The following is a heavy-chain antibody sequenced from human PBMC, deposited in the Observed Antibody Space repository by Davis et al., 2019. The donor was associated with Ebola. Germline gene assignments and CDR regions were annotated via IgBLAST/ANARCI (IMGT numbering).Heavy chain of an antibody. D-gene: IGHD6-13*01. Sequence: ASVKVSCKVSGYTLTELSMHWVRQAPGKGLEWMGGFDPEDGETIYAQKFQGRVTMTEDTSTDTAYMELSSLRSEDTAVYYCATDFRYSSPRDPWGQGTLVTVSS. CDR2: FDPEDGET. J-gene: IGHJ5*02. V-gene: IGHV1-24*01. CDR3: ATDFRYSSPRDP. CDR1: GYTLTELS.